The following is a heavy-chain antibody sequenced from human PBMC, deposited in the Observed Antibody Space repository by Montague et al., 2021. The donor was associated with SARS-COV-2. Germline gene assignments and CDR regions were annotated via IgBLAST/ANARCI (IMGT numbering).Heavy chain of an antibody. D-gene: IGHD3-3*01. CDR3: ARAPPYYGFDP. CDR1: GGSISNYY. CDR2: FSNNGDT. J-gene: IGHJ5*02. Sequence: SETLSLTCTVSGGSISNYYWGWIRQPPGKGLEWIAHFSNNGDTSYNPSLKSRVTISTDTSKNQFSLMMTSVTAADTAVYFCARAPPYYGFDPWGQGTLVTVSS. V-gene: IGHV4-59*01.